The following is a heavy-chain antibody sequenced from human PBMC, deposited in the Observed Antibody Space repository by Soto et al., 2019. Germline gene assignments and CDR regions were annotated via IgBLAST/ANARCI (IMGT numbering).Heavy chain of an antibody. D-gene: IGHD3-10*01. CDR3: ARAYYYGSGTYYYGMDV. Sequence: ASVKVSCKASGYTFTSYGISWVRQAPGQGLEWMGWINAYNGNTNYAQKFQGRVTMTRDTSISTAYMELRRLRSDDTAVYYCARAYYYGSGTYYYGMDVWGQGTTVTVSS. CDR2: INAYNGNT. J-gene: IGHJ6*02. CDR1: GYTFTSYG. V-gene: IGHV1-18*01.